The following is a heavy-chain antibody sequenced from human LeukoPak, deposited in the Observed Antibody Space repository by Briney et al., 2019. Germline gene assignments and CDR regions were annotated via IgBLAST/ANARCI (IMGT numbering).Heavy chain of an antibody. CDR3: ARDLDYLDSSGSHRRRNYLDY. CDR1: GLTVSTNY. V-gene: IGHV3-53*01. D-gene: IGHD3-22*01. CDR2: IHSDGST. J-gene: IGHJ4*02. Sequence: PGGSLRLSCAASGLTVSTNYMTWVRQAPGKGLEWVSIIHSDGSTYYADSVKGRFTISRDNYKNTLYLQMNSLRGEDTAMYYCARDLDYLDSSGSHRRRNYLDYRGQGTLVTVSS.